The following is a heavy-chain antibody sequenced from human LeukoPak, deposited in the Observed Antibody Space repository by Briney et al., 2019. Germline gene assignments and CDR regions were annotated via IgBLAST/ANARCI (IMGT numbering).Heavy chain of an antibody. J-gene: IGHJ4*02. CDR2: IYYSGST. V-gene: IGHV4-59*01. CDR3: AREPPGYGSLYDD. Sequence: SETLSLTCTVSGGSISSYYWSWIRQPPGKGLEWIGYIYYSGSTNYNPSLKSRVTISVDTSKNQFSLKLSSVTAADTAEYYCAREPPGYGSLYDDWGQGTLVTVSS. CDR1: GGSISSYY. D-gene: IGHD3-10*01.